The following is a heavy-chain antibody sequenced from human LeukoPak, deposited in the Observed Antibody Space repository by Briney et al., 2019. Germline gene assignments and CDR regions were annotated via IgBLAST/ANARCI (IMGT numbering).Heavy chain of an antibody. CDR1: GFTFSSYA. Sequence: GGPLRLSCAASGFTFSSYAMSWVRQAPGKGLEWVSAISGSGGSTYYADSVKGRFTISRDNSKNTLYLQMNSLRAEDTAVYYCAKDAGSGYSYGFFFDYWGQGTLVTVSS. D-gene: IGHD5-18*01. CDR2: ISGSGGST. CDR3: AKDAGSGYSYGFFFDY. V-gene: IGHV3-23*01. J-gene: IGHJ4*02.